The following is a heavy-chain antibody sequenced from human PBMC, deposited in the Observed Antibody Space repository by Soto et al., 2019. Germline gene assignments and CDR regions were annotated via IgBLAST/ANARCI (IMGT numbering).Heavy chain of an antibody. D-gene: IGHD3-22*01. CDR3: AKSRYYDF. CDR1: GFRFSNYA. CDR2: IGGRGTSA. J-gene: IGHJ4*02. Sequence: EVQLLESGGGLVQPGGSLRLSCAASGFRFSNYAMSWVRQAPGKGLEWVSGIGGRGTSAYYADSVKGRFAISRDNSENTVFLQLNSLSADDTAVYFCAKSRYYDFWGQGTLVNVSS. V-gene: IGHV3-23*01.